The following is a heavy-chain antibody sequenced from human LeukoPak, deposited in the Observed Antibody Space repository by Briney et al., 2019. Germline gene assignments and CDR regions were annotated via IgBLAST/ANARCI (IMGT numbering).Heavy chain of an antibody. V-gene: IGHV4-39*01. CDR1: GGSISSSSYY. CDR3: ARLDYYYDSSGYLVDY. J-gene: IGHJ4*02. Sequence: SETLSLTCTVSGGSISSSSYYWGWIRQPPGKGLEWIGSIYYSGSTHYNPSLKSRVTISVDTSKNQFSLKLSSVTAADTAVYYCARLDYYYDSSGYLVDYWGQGTLVTVSS. D-gene: IGHD3-22*01. CDR2: IYYSGST.